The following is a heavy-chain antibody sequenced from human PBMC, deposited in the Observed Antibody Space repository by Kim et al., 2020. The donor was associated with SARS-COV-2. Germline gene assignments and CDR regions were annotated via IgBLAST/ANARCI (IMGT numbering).Heavy chain of an antibody. Sequence: SETLSLTCTVSGGSISSSSYYWGWIRQPPGKGLEWIGSIYYSGSTYYNPSLKRRVTISVDTSKNQFSLKLSSVTAADMAVYYCARLVLRHFDWLLSGWGGDYFDYWGQGTLVTVSS. CDR1: GGSISSSSYY. J-gene: IGHJ4*02. CDR2: IYYSGST. CDR3: ARLVLRHFDWLLSGWGGDYFDY. D-gene: IGHD3-9*01. V-gene: IGHV4-39*01.